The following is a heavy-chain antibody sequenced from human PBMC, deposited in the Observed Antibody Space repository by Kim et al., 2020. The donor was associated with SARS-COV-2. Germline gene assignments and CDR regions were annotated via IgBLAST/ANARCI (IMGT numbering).Heavy chain of an antibody. CDR2: T. CDR3: AKVSSVWFFDY. Sequence: TYYADSVKGRFTISRDKSKNTLSLQMSSLRAEDTAVYYCAKVSSVWFFDYWGQGALVTVSS. D-gene: IGHD6-19*01. J-gene: IGHJ4*02. V-gene: IGHV3-23*01.